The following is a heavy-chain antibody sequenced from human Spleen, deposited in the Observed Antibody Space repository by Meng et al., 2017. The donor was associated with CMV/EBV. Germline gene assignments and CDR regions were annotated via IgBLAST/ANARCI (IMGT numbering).Heavy chain of an antibody. J-gene: IGHJ5*02. V-gene: IGHV3-48*04. CDR1: GFNFSPYS. D-gene: IGHD2/OR15-2a*01. CDR2: VTSTSRGI. Sequence: ETLSLTCAASGFNFSPYSMHWVRQAPGRGLEWISYVTSTSRGIYYADSVRGRFIISRDNAKNSLYLQMKSLKVDDTAVYYCARARIPWGQGTLVTVSS. CDR3: ARARIP.